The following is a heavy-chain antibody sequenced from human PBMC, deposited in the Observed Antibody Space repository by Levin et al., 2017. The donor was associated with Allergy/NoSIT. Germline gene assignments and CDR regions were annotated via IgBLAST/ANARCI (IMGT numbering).Heavy chain of an antibody. D-gene: IGHD3-10*01. CDR1: GGSISSDTHY. V-gene: IGHV4-31*03. J-gene: IGHJ4*02. Sequence: ASETLSLTCTVSGGSISSDTHYWTWVRQPPGKGLEWIGYIYYSGNTYYNPSLKSRLIISVDTSGNQFSLKLSSVTAADTAAYYCAREDRILGAGSSEGGCGQDYYFANWGQGALVTVSS. CDR2: IYYSGNT. CDR3: AREDRILGAGSSEGGCGQDYYFAN.